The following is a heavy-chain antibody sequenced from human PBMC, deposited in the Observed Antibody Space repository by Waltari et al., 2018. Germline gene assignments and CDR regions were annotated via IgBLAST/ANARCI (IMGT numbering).Heavy chain of an antibody. CDR1: GGSISSYY. J-gene: IGHJ6*03. Sequence: QVQLQESGPGLVKPSETLSLTCTVSGGSISSYYWIWIRQPPGKGLEWIGYIYYSGSTNYNPSLKSRVTISVDTSKNQFSLKLSSVTAADTAVYYCTGYPNRSPPYYYYYMDVWGKGTTVTVSS. V-gene: IGHV4-59*01. D-gene: IGHD5-12*01. CDR3: TGYPNRSPPYYYYYMDV. CDR2: IYYSGST.